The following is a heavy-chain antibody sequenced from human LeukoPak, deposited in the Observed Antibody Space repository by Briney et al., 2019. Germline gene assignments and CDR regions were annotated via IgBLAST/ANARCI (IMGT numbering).Heavy chain of an antibody. D-gene: IGHD2-2*01. Sequence: ASVKVSCKASGYTFTSYGISWVRQAPGQGLEWMGWISAYNGNTNYAQKLQGRVTMTTDTSTSTAYMELRSLRSDDTAVYYCARHLPYCSSTSCRPSRAWFDPWGQGTLVTVSS. V-gene: IGHV1-18*01. J-gene: IGHJ5*02. CDR1: GYTFTSYG. CDR3: ARHLPYCSSTSCRPSRAWFDP. CDR2: ISAYNGNT.